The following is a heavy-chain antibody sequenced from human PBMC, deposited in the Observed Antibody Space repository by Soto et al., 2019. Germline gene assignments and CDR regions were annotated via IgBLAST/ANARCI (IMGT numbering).Heavy chain of an antibody. V-gene: IGHV3-30*18. CDR1: GFIFSSYG. D-gene: IGHD2-2*01. J-gene: IGHJ4*02. CDR3: AKGGEYQLLRIYFDY. CDR2: ISYDGSSK. Sequence: QVQLVESGGGVVQPGRSLRLSCAASGFIFSSYGMHWVRQAPGKGLEWVAVISYDGSSKYYADSVKGRFTISRDNSENTLHLQMNSLRAEDTARYYCAKGGEYQLLRIYFDYWGQGTPVTVSS.